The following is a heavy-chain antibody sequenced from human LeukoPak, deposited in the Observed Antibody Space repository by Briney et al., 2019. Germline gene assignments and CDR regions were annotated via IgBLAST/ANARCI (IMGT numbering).Heavy chain of an antibody. CDR1: GYTISGGYY. V-gene: IGHV4-38-2*02. J-gene: IGHJ4*02. D-gene: IGHD2-21*02. CDR2: IYHGGST. CDR3: ARDLASCAGDCYSDGFDY. Sequence: SETLSLTCTVSGYTISGGYYWGWIRQSPGKGLEWIGSIYHGGSTYYNPSLRSRVIVSVDTSKIHFSLKMSSVTAADTAVYYCARDLASCAGDCYSDGFDYWGQGALVTVSS.